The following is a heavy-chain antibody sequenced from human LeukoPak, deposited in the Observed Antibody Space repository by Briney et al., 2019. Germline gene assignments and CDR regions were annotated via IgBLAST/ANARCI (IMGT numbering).Heavy chain of an antibody. CDR3: AKSNGYGLVDI. CDR1: GGSLSGYY. V-gene: IGHV4-34*01. Sequence: SETLSLTCAVYGGSLSGYYWNWIRQSPGKGLEWIGEINQSESTNYNPSLKSRVTISVDTSKNQFSLKLSSVTAADTAVYYCAKSNGYGLVDIWGQGTMVTVSS. J-gene: IGHJ3*02. D-gene: IGHD3-10*01. CDR2: INQSEST.